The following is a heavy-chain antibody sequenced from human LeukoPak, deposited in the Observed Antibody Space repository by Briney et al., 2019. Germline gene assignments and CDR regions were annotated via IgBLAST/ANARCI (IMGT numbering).Heavy chain of an antibody. CDR3: ARDSKTAAGNFDY. J-gene: IGHJ4*02. CDR1: EFTFSTYA. V-gene: IGHV3-23*01. CDR2: ISGTGGTT. Sequence: PGGSLRLSCAASEFTFSTYAMSWVRQAPGKGLEWVSTISGTGGTTYYADSVKGRFTISRDNAKNSLYLQMNSLRAEDTAVYYCARDSKTAAGNFDYWGQGTLVTVSS. D-gene: IGHD6-13*01.